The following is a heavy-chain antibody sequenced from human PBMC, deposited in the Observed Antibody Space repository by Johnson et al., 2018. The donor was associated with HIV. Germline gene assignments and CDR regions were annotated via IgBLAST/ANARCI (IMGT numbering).Heavy chain of an antibody. Sequence: VQLVESGGGFIQAGRSLRLSCAASGFTFDDYAMHWVRQAPGKGLEWVSGLSWNSGTVAYADSVKGRFTISRDNARKSLYLQMNSLRAEDTALYYCAKGSPYTSSWLDALDIWGQGTMVTVSS. CDR1: GFTFDDYA. D-gene: IGHD6-13*01. V-gene: IGHV3-9*01. J-gene: IGHJ3*02. CDR2: LSWNSGTV. CDR3: AKGSPYTSSWLDALDI.